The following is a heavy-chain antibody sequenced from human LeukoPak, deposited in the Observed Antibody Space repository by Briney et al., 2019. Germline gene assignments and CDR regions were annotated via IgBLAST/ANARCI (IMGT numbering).Heavy chain of an antibody. CDR3: ASAYTYVRLGDH. V-gene: IGHV3-74*01. D-gene: IGHD3-16*01. Sequence: GGSLRLSCVASGFTFSNYWMHWVRQAPGKGLVWVARTNLHGTAVDYADSVKGRFTISRDNAKNTLFLQMNSLRAEDTAIYYCASAYTYVRLGDHWGQGTLVTVSS. J-gene: IGHJ4*02. CDR2: TNLHGTAV. CDR1: GFTFSNYW.